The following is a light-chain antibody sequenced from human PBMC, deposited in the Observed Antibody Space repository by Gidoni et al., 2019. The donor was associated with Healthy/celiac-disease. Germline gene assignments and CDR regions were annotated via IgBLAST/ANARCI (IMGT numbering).Light chain of an antibody. J-gene: IGKJ1*01. CDR1: QSISSY. Sequence: DIQMTQSPSSLSASVGDRVCITCRASQSISSYLNWYQQKPGKAPKLLIYAASSLQSGVPSRFSGSGSGTDFTLTISSLQPEDFATYYCQQSYSTKWTFGQXTKVEIK. CDR3: QQSYSTKWT. V-gene: IGKV1-39*01. CDR2: AAS.